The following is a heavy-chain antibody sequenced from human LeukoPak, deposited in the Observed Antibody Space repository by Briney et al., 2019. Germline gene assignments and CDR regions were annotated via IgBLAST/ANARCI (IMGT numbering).Heavy chain of an antibody. CDR1: GYMFTYYL. Sequence: ASVKVSCKASGYMFTYYLIHWVRQAPGQGLEWLGHINPSGGSTSYAQKFQGRVTMTRDTSTSTVYMELSSLRSEDTAVYYCARGVDYGDCDYWGQGTLVTVSS. CDR2: INPSGGST. CDR3: ARGVDYGDCDY. V-gene: IGHV1-46*01. J-gene: IGHJ4*02. D-gene: IGHD4-17*01.